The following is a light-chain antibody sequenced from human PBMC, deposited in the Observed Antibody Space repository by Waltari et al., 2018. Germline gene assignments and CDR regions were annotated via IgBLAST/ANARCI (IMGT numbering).Light chain of an antibody. CDR2: SNN. V-gene: IGLV1-44*01. CDR1: RSNIGSIT. CDR3: AAWDDSLNGLWV. J-gene: IGLJ3*02. Sequence: QSVLTQPPSASGTPGQRVTISCSGSRSNIGSITVNWYQQLPGTAPKLLIYSNNQRPSGVPDRCSGSKSGTSASLAISGLQSEDEADYYCAAWDDSLNGLWVFGGGTKLTVL.